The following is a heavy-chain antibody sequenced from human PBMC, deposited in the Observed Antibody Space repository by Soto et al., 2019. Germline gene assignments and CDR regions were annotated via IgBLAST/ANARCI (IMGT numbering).Heavy chain of an antibody. J-gene: IGHJ3*02. Sequence: ASGKVSCKASGYTFTSYGISWVRQATGQGLEWMGWMNPNSGNTGYAQKFQGRVTMTRNTSISTAYMELSSLRSEDTAVYYCARGYSSGWSYDAFDIWGQGTMVTVSS. D-gene: IGHD6-19*01. CDR1: GYTFTSYG. CDR2: MNPNSGNT. CDR3: ARGYSSGWSYDAFDI. V-gene: IGHV1-8*02.